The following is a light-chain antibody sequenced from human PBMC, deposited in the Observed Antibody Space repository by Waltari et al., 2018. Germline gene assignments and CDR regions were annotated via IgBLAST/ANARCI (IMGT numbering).Light chain of an antibody. CDR1: NIGSKR. CDR2: DDS. J-gene: IGLJ3*02. Sequence: SYVVTQPPSVSVAPGQTARLTCGGNNIGSKRVTWYQQKPGQAPGLVVYDDSARPAGIHERFSGSNSGSTATLTISRVEAGDEADYYCQVWDSSSDHPVFGGGTKLTVL. V-gene: IGLV3-21*02. CDR3: QVWDSSSDHPV.